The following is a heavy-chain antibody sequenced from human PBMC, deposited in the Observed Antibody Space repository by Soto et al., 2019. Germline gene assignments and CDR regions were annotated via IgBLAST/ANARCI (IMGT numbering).Heavy chain of an antibody. CDR3: ARTSRDGYNWDYYYSMDV. D-gene: IGHD5-12*01. CDR2: IYYSGST. CDR1: GGSISSSSYY. J-gene: IGHJ6*02. Sequence: SETLSLTCTVSGGSISSSSYYWGWIRQPPGKGLEWIGSIYYSGSTYYNPSLKSRVTISVDTSKNQFSLKLSSVTAADTAVYYCARTSRDGYNWDYYYSMDVWGQGTTVTAP. V-gene: IGHV4-39*01.